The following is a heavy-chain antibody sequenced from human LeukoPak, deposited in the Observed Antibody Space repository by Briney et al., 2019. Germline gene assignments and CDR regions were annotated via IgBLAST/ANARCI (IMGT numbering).Heavy chain of an antibody. Sequence: GGSLRLSCAASGFTFSSYWMHWVRQAPGKGLVWVSRISSDGSSISYADSVKGRFTISRDYSKNTLSLQLNSLRAEDTAVYYCAIDDKTRSYSSFDLWGPGTLVTVSS. J-gene: IGHJ4*02. CDR1: GFTFSSYW. CDR2: ISSDGSSI. CDR3: AIDDKTRSYSSFDL. D-gene: IGHD1-26*01. V-gene: IGHV3-74*01.